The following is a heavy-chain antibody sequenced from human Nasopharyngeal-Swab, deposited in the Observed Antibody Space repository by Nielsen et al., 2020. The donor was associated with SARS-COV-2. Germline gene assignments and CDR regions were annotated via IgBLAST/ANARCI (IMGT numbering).Heavy chain of an antibody. CDR1: GGSISSGGYY. V-gene: IGHV4-31*03. D-gene: IGHD3-22*01. CDR2: IYYSGST. CDR3: ARGTLGLGIVVGDY. J-gene: IGHJ4*02. Sequence: SETLSLTCTVSGGSISSGGYYWSWIRQHPGKGPEWIGYIYYSGSTYYNPSLKSRVTISVDTSKNQFSLKLSSVTAADTGVYYCARGTLGLGIVVGDYWGQGTLVTVSS.